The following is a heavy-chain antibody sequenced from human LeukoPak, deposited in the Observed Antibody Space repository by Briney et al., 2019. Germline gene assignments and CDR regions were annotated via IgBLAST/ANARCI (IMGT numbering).Heavy chain of an antibody. D-gene: IGHD3-22*01. CDR3: AKDYESSYFDSSGYPGY. J-gene: IGHJ4*02. CDR2: IRYDGSNK. V-gene: IGHV3-30*02. Sequence: GGSLRLSCAASGLRFSSYAMHWVRQAPGKGLEWVAFIRYDGSNKYYADSVKGRFTISRDNSKNTLYLQMNSLRAEDTAVYYCAKDYESSYFDSSGYPGYWGQGTQVTASS. CDR1: GLRFSSYA.